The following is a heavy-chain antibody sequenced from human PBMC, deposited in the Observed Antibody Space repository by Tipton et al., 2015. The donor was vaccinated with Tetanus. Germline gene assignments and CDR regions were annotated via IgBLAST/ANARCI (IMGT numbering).Heavy chain of an antibody. CDR3: ARHVGHVGGGKQWLVPGYFDY. CDR1: GYSFTSYW. Sequence: MQLVQSGAEVKKPGESLKISCKGSGYSFTSYWIGWVRQMPGKGLEWMGIIYPGDSDTRYSPSFQGQVPISADKPLSTAYLQWSSLKASDTAMYYCARHVGHVGGGKQWLVPGYFDYWGQGTLVTVSS. CDR2: IYPGDSDT. V-gene: IGHV5-51*01. D-gene: IGHD6-19*01. J-gene: IGHJ4*02.